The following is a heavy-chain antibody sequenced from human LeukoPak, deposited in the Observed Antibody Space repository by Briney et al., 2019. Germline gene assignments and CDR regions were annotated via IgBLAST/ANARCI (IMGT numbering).Heavy chain of an antibody. CDR2: ISGSGGST. J-gene: IGHJ6*02. CDR1: GFTFSSYA. CDR3: ARAPRYCSGGSCYSHYYYGMDV. V-gene: IGHV3-23*01. Sequence: PGGSLRLSCAASGFTFSSYAMSWVRQAPGKGLEWDSAISGSGGSTYYADSVKGRFTISRDNSKNTLYLQMNSLRAEDTAVYYCARAPRYCSGGSCYSHYYYGMDVWGQGTTVTVSS. D-gene: IGHD2-15*01.